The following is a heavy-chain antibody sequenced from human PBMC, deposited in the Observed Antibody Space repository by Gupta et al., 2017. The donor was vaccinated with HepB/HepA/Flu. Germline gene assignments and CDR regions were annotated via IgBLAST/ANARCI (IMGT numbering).Heavy chain of an antibody. CDR2: IYYSGST. J-gene: IGHJ4*02. D-gene: IGHD3-22*01. CDR3: ARQRPDYYDSSGYYLDF. Sequence: SLTCTVSGGSISSSSYYWGCLRQPPGKGLEWIGSIYYSGSTYYNPSLKRRVTISVDTSKNQFAMKLSSVTAADTAEYYCARQRPDYYDSSGYYLDFWGQGTLVTVSS. CDR1: GGSISSSSYY. V-gene: IGHV4-39*01.